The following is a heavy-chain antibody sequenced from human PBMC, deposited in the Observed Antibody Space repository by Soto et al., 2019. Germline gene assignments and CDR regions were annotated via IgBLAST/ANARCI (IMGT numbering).Heavy chain of an antibody. J-gene: IGHJ4*03. D-gene: IGHD1-26*01. CDR3: ARTTWASSSYFDY. CDR1: GFTFSSYS. V-gene: IGHV3-21*01. Sequence: GGSLRLSCAASGFTFSSYSMVWVRQAPEKGLEWVSSIGGSSGHIYYADSLKGRFTISRDNAKNSLYLQMNSLRVDDTAVYYCARTTWASSSYFDYWGQGTLVTVSS. CDR2: IGGSSGHI.